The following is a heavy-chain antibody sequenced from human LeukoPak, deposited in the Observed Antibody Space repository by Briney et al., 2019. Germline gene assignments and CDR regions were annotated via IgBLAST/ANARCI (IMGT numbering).Heavy chain of an antibody. CDR1: GFTFSSYA. Sequence: PGASLRLSCAASGFTFSSYAMSWVRQAPGKGLEWVSAISGSGGSTYYADSVKGRFTISRDNSKNTLYLQMSSLRAEDTAVYYCAKGPGSSGPTGAYYYYYGMDVWGQGTTVTVSS. CDR2: ISGSGGST. CDR3: AKGPGSSGPTGAYYYYYGMDV. D-gene: IGHD3-22*01. J-gene: IGHJ6*02. V-gene: IGHV3-23*01.